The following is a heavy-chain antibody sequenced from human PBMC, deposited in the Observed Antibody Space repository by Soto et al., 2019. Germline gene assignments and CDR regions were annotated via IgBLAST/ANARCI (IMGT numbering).Heavy chain of an antibody. J-gene: IGHJ5*01. D-gene: IGHD7-27*01. V-gene: IGHV4-30-4*01. CDR1: GDSISNLDYF. CDR2: IYKSATT. CDR3: ARGRYCLTGRCFPNWFDS. Sequence: TLSLTCSVSGDSISNLDYFWAWIRQPPGQTLEYIGYIYKSATTYYNPSFESRVAISVDTSKSQFSLNVTSVTAADTAVYFCARGRYCLTGRCFPNWFDSWGQGALVTVS.